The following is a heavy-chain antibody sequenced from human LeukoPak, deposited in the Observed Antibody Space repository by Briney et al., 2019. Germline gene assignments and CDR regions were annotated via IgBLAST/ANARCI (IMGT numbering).Heavy chain of an antibody. Sequence: ASVKVSCKASGGTFSSYAISWVRQAPGQGLEWMGGIIPIFGTANYAQKFQGRVTITADESTSTAYMELSSLRSEDTAVYYCARGYSGYDVSIRWFDPWGQGTLVTVSS. CDR2: IIPIFGTA. V-gene: IGHV1-69*13. CDR1: GGTFSSYA. CDR3: ARGYSGYDVSIRWFDP. J-gene: IGHJ5*02. D-gene: IGHD5-12*01.